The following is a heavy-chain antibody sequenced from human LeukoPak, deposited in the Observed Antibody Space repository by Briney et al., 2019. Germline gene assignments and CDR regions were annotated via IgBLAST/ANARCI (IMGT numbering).Heavy chain of an antibody. CDR1: GFTFSSYA. CDR3: AKALLLTPRLVLGQFYAGMDA. J-gene: IGHJ6*02. V-gene: IGHV3-30-3*01. Sequence: PGRSLRLSCAASGFTFSSYAMHWVRQAPGKGLEWVAVISYDGSNKYYADSVKGRFTISRDKSQNTVYLQMNNLRVDDTAIYYCAKALLLTPRLVLGQFYAGMDAWGQGTTVIVSS. CDR2: ISYDGSNK. D-gene: IGHD6-19*01.